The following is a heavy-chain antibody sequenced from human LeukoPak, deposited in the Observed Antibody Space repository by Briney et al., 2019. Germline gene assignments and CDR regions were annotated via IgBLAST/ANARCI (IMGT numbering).Heavy chain of an antibody. CDR2: ISGSGGST. CDR1: GFTFSSYA. J-gene: IGHJ4*02. D-gene: IGHD5-18*01. V-gene: IGHV3-23*01. Sequence: GGSLRLSCAASGFTFSSYAMSWVRQVPGKGLAWVSAISGSGGSTYYADSVKGRFTISRDNSKNTLYLQVNSLRAEDTAVYYCAKEYSYGYQDPTFDYWGQGTLVTVSS. CDR3: AKEYSYGYQDPTFDY.